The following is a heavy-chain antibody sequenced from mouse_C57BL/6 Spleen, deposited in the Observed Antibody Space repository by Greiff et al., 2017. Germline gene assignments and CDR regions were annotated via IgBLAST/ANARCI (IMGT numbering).Heavy chain of an antibody. CDR3: ARNGPNYYANFYYFDY. CDR1: GFSLTSYA. J-gene: IGHJ2*01. CDR2: IWTGGGT. D-gene: IGHD2-1*01. V-gene: IGHV2-9-1*01. Sequence: VKLVESGPGLVAPSQSLSITCTVSGFSLTSYAISWVRQPPGKGLEWLGVIWTGGGTNYNSALKSRLSISKDNSKSQVFLKMNSLQTDDTARYYCARNGPNYYANFYYFDYWGQGTTLTVSS.